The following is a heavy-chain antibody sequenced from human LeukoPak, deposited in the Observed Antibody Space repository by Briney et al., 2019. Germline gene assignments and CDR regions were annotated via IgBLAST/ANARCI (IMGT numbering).Heavy chain of an antibody. CDR2: ISYTGST. J-gene: IGHJ4*02. CDR3: ARVWPRHLGLDQHYFGL. D-gene: IGHD2-21*01. Sequence: SETLSLTCTVSGASISSSGYYWSWVRQSPGKGLEYVAAISYTGSTFYNPSLRGRVTLSLGMSRIHFSLRLDSVTAADTAVYSWARVWPRHLGLDQHYFGLCGEGSLVTVSS. V-gene: IGHV4-39*02. CDR1: GASISSSGYY.